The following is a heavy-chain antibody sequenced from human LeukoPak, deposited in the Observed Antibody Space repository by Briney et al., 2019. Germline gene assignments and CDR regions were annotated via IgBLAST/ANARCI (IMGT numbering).Heavy chain of an antibody. V-gene: IGHV1-2*02. D-gene: IGHD6-13*01. CDR1: GYTFTGYY. J-gene: IGHJ5*02. CDR3: ARGPYSSKKNWFDP. CDR2: INPNSGGT. Sequence: GASVEVSCKASGYTFTGYYMHWVRQAPGQGLEWMGWINPNSGGTNYAQKFQGRVTMTRDTSISTAYMELSRLRSDDTAVYYCARGPYSSKKNWFDPWGQGTLVTVSS.